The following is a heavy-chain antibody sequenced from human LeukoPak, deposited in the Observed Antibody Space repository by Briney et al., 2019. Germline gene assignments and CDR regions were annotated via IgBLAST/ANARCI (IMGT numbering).Heavy chain of an antibody. CDR2: ISWNSGSI. CDR3: AKGNYYYDSSAPFDY. V-gene: IGHV3-9*01. J-gene: IGHJ4*02. Sequence: PGRSLRLSCAASGFTFDDYAMHWVRQAPGKGLEWVSGISWNSGSIGYADSVKGRFTISRDNAKNSLYLQMNSLRAEDTALYYCAKGNYYYDSSAPFDYWGQGTLVTVSS. CDR1: GFTFDDYA. D-gene: IGHD3-22*01.